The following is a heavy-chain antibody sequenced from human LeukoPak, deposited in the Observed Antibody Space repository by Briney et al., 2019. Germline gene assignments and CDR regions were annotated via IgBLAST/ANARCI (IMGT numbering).Heavy chain of an antibody. J-gene: IGHJ6*02. D-gene: IGHD1-26*01. CDR3: ARGLQTIVGYYYYGMDV. CDR2: INHSGST. V-gene: IGHV4-30-2*01. CDR1: GGSISSGGYY. Sequence: PSQTLSLTCTVSGGSISSGGYYWSWIRQPPGTGLEWIGEINHSGSTNYNPSLKSRVTISVDTSKNQFSLKLSSVTAADTAVYYCARGLQTIVGYYYYGMDVWGQGTTDTVSS.